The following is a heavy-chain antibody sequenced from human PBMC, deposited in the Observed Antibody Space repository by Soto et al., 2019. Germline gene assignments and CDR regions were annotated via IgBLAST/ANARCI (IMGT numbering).Heavy chain of an antibody. Sequence: VXSVKVSCKASGYTFTCYFLYWVRQAPGQGLEWMGWINPSTGGTNYAQKFQGRVTMTRDTSIGTAYMDLSGLRSDDTAVYYCARDRNSGWSPDDWGQGTLVTVSS. D-gene: IGHD6-19*01. J-gene: IGHJ4*02. V-gene: IGHV1-2*02. CDR1: GYTFTCYF. CDR2: INPSTGGT. CDR3: ARDRNSGWSPDD.